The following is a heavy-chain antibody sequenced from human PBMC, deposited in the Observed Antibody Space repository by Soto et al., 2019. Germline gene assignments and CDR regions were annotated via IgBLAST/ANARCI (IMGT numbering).Heavy chain of an antibody. D-gene: IGHD2-8*02. Sequence: SETLSLTCTVSGASITGTSYWSWIRQPAGKGLEWIGRFSLSGTTNYNPSLRSRVTMSADVSKNQFSLRLTSVTAADTALYYCARGMTPPGAPAWYYFDSWGQGXLVTVYS. CDR3: ARGMTPPGAPAWYYFDS. CDR2: FSLSGTT. CDR1: GASITGTSY. J-gene: IGHJ4*02. V-gene: IGHV4-4*07.